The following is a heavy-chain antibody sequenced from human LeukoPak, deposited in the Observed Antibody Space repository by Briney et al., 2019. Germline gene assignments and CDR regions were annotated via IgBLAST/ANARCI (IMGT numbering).Heavy chain of an antibody. Sequence: SETLSLTCNVSGGSISSYYWNWIRQHPGKGLEWIGYIYHSGSTYYNPSLKSRVTISVDTSTNQFSLKLSSVTAADTAVYYCARRDQMEENAFDIWGQGTMVTVSS. D-gene: IGHD5-24*01. CDR3: ARRDQMEENAFDI. V-gene: IGHV4-59*06. CDR1: GGSISSYY. CDR2: IYHSGST. J-gene: IGHJ3*02.